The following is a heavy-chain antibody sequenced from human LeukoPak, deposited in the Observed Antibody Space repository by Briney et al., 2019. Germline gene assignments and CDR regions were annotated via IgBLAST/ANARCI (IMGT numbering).Heavy chain of an antibody. CDR3: ASAWDYDSSGWRSDYYYYMDV. CDR2: INWNGGST. J-gene: IGHJ6*03. CDR1: AFTFDDYG. Sequence: RTGGSLRLSCAASAFTFDDYGMSWVRQAPGKGLEWVSGINWNGGSTGYADSVKGRFTISRDNAKNSLYLQMNSLRAEDTALYYCASAWDYDSSGWRSDYYYYMDVWGKGTTVTVSS. D-gene: IGHD3-22*01. V-gene: IGHV3-20*04.